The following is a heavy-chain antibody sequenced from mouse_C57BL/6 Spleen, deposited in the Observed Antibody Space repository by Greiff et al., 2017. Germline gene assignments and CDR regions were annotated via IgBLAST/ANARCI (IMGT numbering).Heavy chain of an antibody. V-gene: IGHV1-82*01. D-gene: IGHD2-1*01. J-gene: IGHJ2*01. CDR3: ARGGLYYGNL. CDR1: GYAFSSSW. CDR2: IYPGDGDT. Sequence: QVQLQQSGPELVKPGASVKISCKASGYAFSSSWMNWVKQRPGKGLEWIGRIYPGDGDTNYNGKFKGKATLTADKSSSTAYMQLSSLTSEDSAVYFCARGGLYYGNLWGQGTTLTVSS.